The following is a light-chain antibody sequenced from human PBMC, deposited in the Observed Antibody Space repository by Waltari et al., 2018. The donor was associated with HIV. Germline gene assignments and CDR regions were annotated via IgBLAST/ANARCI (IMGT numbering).Light chain of an antibody. Sequence: QSALTQPASVSASPGQSITISCTGTSSDVGSYNLVSWYQQHPGKAPKLMIYEGSKRPTGVSNRFSGSKSGNTASLTISGLQAEDEADYYCCSYAGSSLYVFGTGTKVTVL. CDR3: CSYAGSSLYV. CDR1: SSDVGSYNL. CDR2: EGS. J-gene: IGLJ1*01. V-gene: IGLV2-23*01.